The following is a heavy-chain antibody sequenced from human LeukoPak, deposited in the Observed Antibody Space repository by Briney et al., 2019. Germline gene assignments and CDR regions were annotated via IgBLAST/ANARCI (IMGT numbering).Heavy chain of an antibody. J-gene: IGHJ4*02. CDR2: ISFDGGHK. V-gene: IGHV3-30*18. CDR3: AKGIMILGMVPPYDY. CDR1: GFTFSDYG. D-gene: IGHD3/OR15-3a*01. Sequence: GGSLRLSCAASGFTFSDYGMHWVRQAPGKGLEWVAVISFDGGHKFYADSVKGRFTISRDNSNNTLYLQMNSLRTDDTAVFYCAKGIMILGMVPPYDYWGQGTLVTVSS.